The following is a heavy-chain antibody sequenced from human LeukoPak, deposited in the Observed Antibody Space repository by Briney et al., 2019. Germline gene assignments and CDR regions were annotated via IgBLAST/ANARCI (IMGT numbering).Heavy chain of an antibody. CDR1: GLTFSNYW. CDR2: INQDASEK. CDR3: ARDRATDDF. Sequence: GGSLRLSCAASGLTFSNYWMNWVRQAPGKGLEWVANINQDASEKNYVDSVKGRFTISRDNAKNSLYLQMNSLRAEDTAVYYCARDRATDDFWGQGTLVAVSS. D-gene: IGHD5-12*01. J-gene: IGHJ4*02. V-gene: IGHV3-7*03.